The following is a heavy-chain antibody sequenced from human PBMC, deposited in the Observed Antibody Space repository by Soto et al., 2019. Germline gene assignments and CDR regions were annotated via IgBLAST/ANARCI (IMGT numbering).Heavy chain of an antibody. V-gene: IGHV4-59*01. CDR3: ASGVATIAF. CDR2: IYYSGST. D-gene: IGHD5-12*01. CDR1: GDSISSYY. J-gene: IGHJ4*02. Sequence: SETLSLTCTVSGDSISSYYWSWIRQPPGKGLEWIGYIYYSGSTNYNPSLKSRVTISVDTPKNQFSLKLTSVTAADTAVYYCASGVATIAFWGQGSLVTVSS.